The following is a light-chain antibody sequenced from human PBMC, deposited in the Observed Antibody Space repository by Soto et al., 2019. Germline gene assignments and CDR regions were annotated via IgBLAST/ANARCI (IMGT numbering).Light chain of an antibody. CDR1: QGIRND. V-gene: IGKV1-17*01. CDR2: LAL. Sequence: DIQMTQSPSSLSASIGDRVTITCRASQGIRNDLLGWYQQKPGKAPKCLIYLALNLQSGVPPRFSGSGSGTEFTLTISSLQPEDFATYYCLQHDTYPLTFGQGTKVEIK. J-gene: IGKJ1*01. CDR3: LQHDTYPLT.